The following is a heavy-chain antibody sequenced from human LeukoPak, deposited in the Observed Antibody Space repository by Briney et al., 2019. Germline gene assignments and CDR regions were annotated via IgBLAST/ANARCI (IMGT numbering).Heavy chain of an antibody. CDR3: TRDLDSSGFCVY. D-gene: IGHD3-22*01. CDR2: IRSKAYGGTT. V-gene: IGHV3-49*04. CDR1: GFTFGDYA. J-gene: IGHJ4*02. Sequence: GGSLRLSCTASGFTFGDYAMSWVRQAPGRGLEWVGFIRSKAYGGTTEYAASVKGRFTISRDDSKSITYMQMNSLKTEDTAVYYCTRDLDSSGFCVYWGQGTLVTVSS.